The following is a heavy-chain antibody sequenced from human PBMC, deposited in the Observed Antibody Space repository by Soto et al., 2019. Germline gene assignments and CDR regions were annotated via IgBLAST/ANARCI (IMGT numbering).Heavy chain of an antibody. CDR2: IYHSGST. J-gene: IGHJ4*02. CDR3: ARSSIAPRLFMYPFDY. CDR1: GGSISSGGYS. D-gene: IGHD6-6*01. Sequence: SQTLSLTCAVSGGSISSGGYSWSWIRQPPGKGLEWIGYIYHSGSTYYNPSLKSRVTISVDTSKNQFSLKLSSVTAADTAVYYCARSSIAPRLFMYPFDYWGQGNLVTVS. V-gene: IGHV4-30-2*01.